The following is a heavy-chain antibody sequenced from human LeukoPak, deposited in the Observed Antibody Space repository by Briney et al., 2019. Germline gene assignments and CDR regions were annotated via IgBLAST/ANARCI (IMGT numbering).Heavy chain of an antibody. Sequence: SETLSLTCTVSGGPISSGGYYWSWIRQHPGKGLEWIGYIYDSGSTYYSPSLKSRITTSVDTSKSQFSLKLSSVTAADTAVYYCARCYGSGDVFDIWGQGTMVTVSS. D-gene: IGHD3-10*01. CDR1: GGPISSGGYY. CDR2: IYDSGST. CDR3: ARCYGSGDVFDI. V-gene: IGHV4-31*03. J-gene: IGHJ3*02.